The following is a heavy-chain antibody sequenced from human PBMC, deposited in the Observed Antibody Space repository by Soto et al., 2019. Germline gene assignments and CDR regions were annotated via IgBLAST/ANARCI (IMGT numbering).Heavy chain of an antibody. J-gene: IGHJ6*02. Sequence: SETVSLTCSVSGGSISISFWSWIRQPPGKELEWIGYISYSGSTTYNPSLKSRITLSVDTSKNQFSLRVASVTAADTAVYYCARGHRAMEYYYYYGMDVWGQGTTVTVSS. D-gene: IGHD5-18*01. CDR3: ARGHRAMEYYYYYGMDV. CDR1: GGSISISF. CDR2: ISYSGST. V-gene: IGHV4-59*01.